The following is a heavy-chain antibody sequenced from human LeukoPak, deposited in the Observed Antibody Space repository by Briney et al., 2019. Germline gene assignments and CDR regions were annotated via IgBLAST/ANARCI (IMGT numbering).Heavy chain of an antibody. CDR1: GFTVSSNY. Sequence: GGSLRLSCAASGFTVSSNYMSWVRQAPGKGLEWVSVIYSGGSTYDADSVKGRFTISRDNSKNTLYLQMNSLRAEDTAVYYCARIYQEDAFDSWGQGTMVTVSS. J-gene: IGHJ3*02. D-gene: IGHD2-2*01. CDR2: IYSGGST. V-gene: IGHV3-66*01. CDR3: ARIYQEDAFDS.